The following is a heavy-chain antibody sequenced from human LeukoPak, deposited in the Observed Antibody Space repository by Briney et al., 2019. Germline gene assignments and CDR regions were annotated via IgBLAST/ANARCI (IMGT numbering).Heavy chain of an antibody. V-gene: IGHV1-24*01. CDR2: FDPEDGET. J-gene: IGHJ3*02. CDR1: GYTLTELS. CDR3: ATDKVGPDAFDI. D-gene: IGHD1-26*01. Sequence: ASVKVSCKVSGYTLTELSMHWVRQAPGKGLEWKGGFDPEDGETIYAQKFQGRVTMTEDTSTDTAYMELSSLRSEDTAVYYCATDKVGPDAFDIWGQGTMVTVSS.